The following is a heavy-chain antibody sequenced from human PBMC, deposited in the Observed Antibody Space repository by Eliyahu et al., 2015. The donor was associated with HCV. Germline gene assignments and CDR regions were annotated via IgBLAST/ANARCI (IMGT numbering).Heavy chain of an antibody. V-gene: IGHV3-30*03. CDR2: ISYDGNKX. Sequence: QVQLVQSGGGVVQPGRPLTLSCEVSGFNXNTRSIHWVHXAPGTGLGWXATISYDGNKXYYAXFVXGRFTVSRDKTGDSIYLQMSSLGPDDSALYYCGRDVFYSGWGTYAATHYYYNGLDVWGQGTTVTVSA. J-gene: IGHJ6*01. CDR1: GFNXNTRS. CDR3: GRDVFYSGWGTYAATHYYYNGLDV. D-gene: IGHD3-16*01.